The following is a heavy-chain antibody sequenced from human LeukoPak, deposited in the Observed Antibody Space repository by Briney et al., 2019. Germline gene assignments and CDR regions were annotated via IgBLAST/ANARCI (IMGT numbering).Heavy chain of an antibody. J-gene: IGHJ3*02. CDR1: GYTFTSYG. Sequence: ASVKVSCKASGYTFTSYGINWVRQAPGQGLEWRGWISGYNGDTNYAQKLQGRVTMTTDTSTSTAYMELRSLRSDDTAVYYCARDFGSAAYDGAFDIWGQGTMVTVSS. D-gene: IGHD3-22*01. CDR2: ISGYNGDT. V-gene: IGHV1-18*01. CDR3: ARDFGSAAYDGAFDI.